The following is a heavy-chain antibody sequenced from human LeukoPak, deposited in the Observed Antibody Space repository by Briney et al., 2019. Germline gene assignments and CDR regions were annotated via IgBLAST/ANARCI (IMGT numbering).Heavy chain of an antibody. Sequence: GRSLRLSCAASGLTFSSLAMDWVRQAPGKGLEWVGDISYDGTYASYAGSVRGRFTISRDNSKNTLYLQMNSLRIEDTAVYYCATESSLRNWGLGTLVTVSS. CDR2: ISYDGTYA. V-gene: IGHV3-30*04. CDR1: GLTFSSLA. D-gene: IGHD6-6*01. J-gene: IGHJ4*02. CDR3: ATESSLRN.